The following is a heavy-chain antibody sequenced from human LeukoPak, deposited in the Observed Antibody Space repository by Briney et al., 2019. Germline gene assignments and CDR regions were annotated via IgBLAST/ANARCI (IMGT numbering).Heavy chain of an antibody. CDR1: GYTFTSYG. Sequence: ASVKVSCKASGYTFTSYGISWVRQAPGQGLEWMGWISAYNGNTNYAQKLQGRVTMTTDTSTSTSYMELRSLRSDDTAVYYCAATTVTTRKFDPWGQGTLVTVSS. CDR3: AATTVTTRKFDP. J-gene: IGHJ5*02. V-gene: IGHV1-18*01. CDR2: ISAYNGNT. D-gene: IGHD4-17*01.